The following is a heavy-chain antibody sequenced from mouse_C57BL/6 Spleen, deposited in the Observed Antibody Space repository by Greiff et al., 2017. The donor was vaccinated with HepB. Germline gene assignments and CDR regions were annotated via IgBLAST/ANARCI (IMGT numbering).Heavy chain of an antibody. CDR1: GFTFSDYG. Sequence: EVQLVESGGGLVKPGGSLKLSCAASGFTFSDYGMHWVRQAPEKGLEWVAYISSGSSTIYYADTVKGRFAISRDNAKNTLFLQMTSLRSEDTAMYYCARPGIYYDYEDFDYWGQGTTLTVSS. D-gene: IGHD2-4*01. CDR2: ISSGSSTI. V-gene: IGHV5-17*01. J-gene: IGHJ2*01. CDR3: ARPGIYYDYEDFDY.